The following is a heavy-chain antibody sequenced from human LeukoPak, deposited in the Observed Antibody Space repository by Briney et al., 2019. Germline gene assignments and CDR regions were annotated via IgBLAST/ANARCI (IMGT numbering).Heavy chain of an antibody. CDR1: GYTFTSYY. D-gene: IGHD6-13*01. CDR3: ARAHIYSSGWYSDP. CDR2: INPNSGGT. Sequence: ASVKVSCKASGYTFTSYYMHWVRQAPGQGLEWMGWINPNSGGTNYAQKFQGRVTMTRDTSISTAYIELSRLRSDDTAVYYCARAHIYSSGWYSDPWGQGTLVTVSS. V-gene: IGHV1-2*02. J-gene: IGHJ5*02.